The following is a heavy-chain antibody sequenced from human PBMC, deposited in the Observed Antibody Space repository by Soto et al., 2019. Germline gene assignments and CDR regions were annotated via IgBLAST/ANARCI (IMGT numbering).Heavy chain of an antibody. CDR2: IYYSGST. J-gene: IGHJ6*02. Sequence: SETLSLTCTVSGGSISSSSYYWGWIRQPPGKGLEWIGSIYYSGSTYYNPSLKSRVTISVDTSKNQFSLKLSSVTAADTAVYYCARLSFVRGVKVIAYYYYGMDVWGQGTTVTVSS. CDR3: ARLSFVRGVKVIAYYYYGMDV. D-gene: IGHD3-10*02. CDR1: GGSISSSSYY. V-gene: IGHV4-39*01.